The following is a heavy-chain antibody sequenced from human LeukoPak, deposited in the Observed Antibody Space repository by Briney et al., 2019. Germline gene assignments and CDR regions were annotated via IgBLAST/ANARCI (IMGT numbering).Heavy chain of an antibody. V-gene: IGHV3-74*01. CDR3: ARELGRGGSAFDV. CDR1: GFSLSNHW. D-gene: IGHD3-16*01. J-gene: IGHJ3*01. CDR2: IDPDGSVA. Sequence: TGGSLRLSCEASGFSLSNHWMHWVRQAPGKGLVWVAHIDPDGSVANYGDSVKGRFTISRDNAKNTLYLQMDSLRAEDTAVYYCARELGRGGSAFDVWCQGTMVTVSS.